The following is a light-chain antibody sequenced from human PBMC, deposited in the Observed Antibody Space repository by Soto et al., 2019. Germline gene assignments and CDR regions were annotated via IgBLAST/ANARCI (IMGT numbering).Light chain of an antibody. J-gene: IGLJ1*01. CDR2: EVT. Sequence: QSALTQPASVSGSPGQSITISCTGTSSDVGGYKYVSWYQQHPGKAPKLMIYEVTNRPSGVSNRFSGSKSGNTASLTVSGLQAEDEADYYCQSYDSSLGGHVFGTGTKLTVL. CDR1: SSDVGGYKY. CDR3: QSYDSSLGGHV. V-gene: IGLV2-14*01.